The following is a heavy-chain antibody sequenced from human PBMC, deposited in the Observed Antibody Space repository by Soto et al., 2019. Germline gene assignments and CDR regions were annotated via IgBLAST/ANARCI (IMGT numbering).Heavy chain of an antibody. CDR1: GDTFNFYS. D-gene: IGHD3-10*01. J-gene: IGHJ4*02. Sequence: QVQLVQSGAEVKRPGSSVEVSCKASGDTFNFYSINWVRQAPGVGLEWVGRVNPILSMSNYAQRFQGRVTMTADKSTSPAYMELRSLRSEDTAIYYCASSYGSGYRAFDYWGPGALGTVSS. CDR3: ASSYGSGYRAFDY. V-gene: IGHV1-69*02. CDR2: VNPILSMS.